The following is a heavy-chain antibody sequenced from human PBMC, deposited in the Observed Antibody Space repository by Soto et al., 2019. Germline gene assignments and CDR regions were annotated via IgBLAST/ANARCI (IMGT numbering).Heavy chain of an antibody. J-gene: IGHJ4*02. Sequence: QVQLVQSGAEVKKPGASVKVSCKASGYTFTSYDINWVRQATGQGVEWMGWMNPNSGNTGYAQKFQGRVTLTSNTSISTAYRELSSLRSEDTGVYYCARRITMVRGVTPAWDYWGQGTLVTVSS. CDR1: GYTFTSYD. CDR3: ARRITMVRGVTPAWDY. D-gene: IGHD3-10*01. V-gene: IGHV1-8*01. CDR2: MNPNSGNT.